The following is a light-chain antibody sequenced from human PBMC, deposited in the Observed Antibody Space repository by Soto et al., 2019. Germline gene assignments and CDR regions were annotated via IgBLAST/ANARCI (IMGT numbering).Light chain of an antibody. V-gene: IGKV1-5*01. CDR1: QSISSW. Sequence: DIQMTQSPSTLSASVGDRVTITCRASQSISSWLAWYQQKLGRAPRLLIYDASSLESGVPSRFSGSGYGTDFTLTISSLQPEDFGTYYCQQTSSAPRTFGHGTKLEIK. CDR3: QQTSSAPRT. J-gene: IGKJ2*01. CDR2: DAS.